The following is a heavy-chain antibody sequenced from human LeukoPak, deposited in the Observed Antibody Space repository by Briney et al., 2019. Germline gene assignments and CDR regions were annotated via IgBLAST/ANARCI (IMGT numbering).Heavy chain of an antibody. J-gene: IGHJ4*02. CDR2: IYYNGDT. D-gene: IGHD5-18*01. CDR3: ARVLRAASWRSYNY. CDR1: GGSFSNSLYY. Sequence: SETLSLTCTVSGGSFSNSLYYWSWIRQPPGKGLEWIGYIYYNGDTNYNPSLKSRVIISIDTSSNQFSLRLNSMTAADTAVYYCARVLRAASWRSYNYWGQGSLVTVSP. V-gene: IGHV4-61*01.